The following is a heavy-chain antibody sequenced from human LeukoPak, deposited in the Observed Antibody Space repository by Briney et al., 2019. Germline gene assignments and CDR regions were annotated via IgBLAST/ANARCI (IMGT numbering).Heavy chain of an antibody. CDR1: GGSFSGYY. V-gene: IGHV4-34*01. Sequence: SETLSLTCAVYGGSFSGYYWSWLRQPPGKGLEWIGEINHSGSTNYNPSLKSRVTISVDTSKNQFSLKLSSVTAADTAVYYCARGRLVVPAAKNYFDYWGQGTLVTVSS. D-gene: IGHD2-2*01. CDR2: INHSGST. J-gene: IGHJ4*02. CDR3: ARGRLVVPAAKNYFDY.